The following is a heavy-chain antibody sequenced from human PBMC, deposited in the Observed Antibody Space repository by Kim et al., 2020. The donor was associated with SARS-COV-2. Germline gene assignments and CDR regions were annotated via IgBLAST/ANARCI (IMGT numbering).Heavy chain of an antibody. D-gene: IGHD6-6*01. CDR1: GFTFSSYS. V-gene: IGHV3-48*02. CDR2: ISSSSSTI. J-gene: IGHJ6*02. CDR3: ARDLAYSSSRDYYYGMDV. Sequence: GGSLRLSCAASGFTFSSYSMNWVRQAPGKGLEWVSYISSSSSTIYYADSVKGRFTISRDNAKNSLYLQMNSLRDEDTAVYYCARDLAYSSSRDYYYGMDVWGQGTTVTVSS.